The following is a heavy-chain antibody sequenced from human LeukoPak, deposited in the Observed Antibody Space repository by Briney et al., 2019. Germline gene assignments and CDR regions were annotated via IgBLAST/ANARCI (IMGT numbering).Heavy chain of an antibody. J-gene: IGHJ4*02. CDR2: IYISGST. Sequence: PSETLSLTCTVSGDSISSGSYYWSWIRQPAGKGLEWIGRIYISGSTNYNPSLKSRVTISVDTSKNQFSLNLTSVTAAGTAVYYCAKEAKYYDILIGYYRSFYYFDYWGQGTLVTVSS. D-gene: IGHD3-9*01. CDR3: AKEAKYYDILIGYYRSFYYFDY. CDR1: GDSISSGSYY. V-gene: IGHV4-61*02.